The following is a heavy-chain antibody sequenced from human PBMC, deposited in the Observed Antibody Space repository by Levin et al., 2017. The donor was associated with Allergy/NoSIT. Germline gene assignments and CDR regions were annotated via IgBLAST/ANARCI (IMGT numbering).Heavy chain of an antibody. CDR1: GFTFADYA. J-gene: IGHJ4*02. Sequence: SCTASGFTFADYAMTWFRQAPGKGLEWVGVIRSNAHGGTAEYAASVKGRFTISRDDSKAIAYLLMSSLKTEDTAVYYCTRTVFFGVTFDYWGQGNLVTVSS. D-gene: IGHD3-3*01. V-gene: IGHV3-49*03. CDR2: IRSNAHGGTA. CDR3: TRTVFFGVTFDY.